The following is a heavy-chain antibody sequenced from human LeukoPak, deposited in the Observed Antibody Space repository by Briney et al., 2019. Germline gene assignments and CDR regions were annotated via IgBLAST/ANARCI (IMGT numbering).Heavy chain of an antibody. Sequence: GGSLRLSCAASGSTFSSYRMNWVRQAPGKGLEWVSSISSNSSYIYYADSVKGRFTISRDNAKNSLYLQMNSLRAEDTAVYYCARGAGPLGYCSSTSCLDIWGQGTVVTVSS. D-gene: IGHD2-2*01. CDR3: ARGAGPLGYCSSTSCLDI. CDR2: ISSNSSYI. V-gene: IGHV3-21*01. J-gene: IGHJ3*02. CDR1: GSTFSSYR.